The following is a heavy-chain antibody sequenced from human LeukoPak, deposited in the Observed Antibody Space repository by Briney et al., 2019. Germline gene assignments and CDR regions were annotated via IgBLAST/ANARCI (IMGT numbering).Heavy chain of an antibody. Sequence: GVLRLSCGASGFTFSDYGMLWVRQAPGKGLEWVAFIRYDGNNKLYADSMKGRFTISRDNSKNTLYLHINSLRAEDTAVYYCAREAVALIGYYYYYMDVWGKGTTVTVSS. D-gene: IGHD6-19*01. CDR1: GFTFSDYG. CDR2: IRYDGNNK. CDR3: AREAVALIGYYYYYMDV. J-gene: IGHJ6*03. V-gene: IGHV3-30*02.